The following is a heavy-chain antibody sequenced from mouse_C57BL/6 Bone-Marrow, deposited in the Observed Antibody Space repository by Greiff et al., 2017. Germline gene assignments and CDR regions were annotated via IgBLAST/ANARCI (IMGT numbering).Heavy chain of an antibody. CDR3: ARSRTGTAYYFDY. Sequence: QVQLQQSGAELAKPGASVKLSCKASGYTFTSYWMHWVKQRPGQGLEWIGYINPSSGYTKYSQKFKDKATLTADKSSSTAYMQLSSLTYEDSAVYYCARSRTGTAYYFDYWGQGTTLTVSS. CDR1: GYTFTSYW. J-gene: IGHJ2*01. D-gene: IGHD4-1*01. CDR2: INPSSGYT. V-gene: IGHV1-7*01.